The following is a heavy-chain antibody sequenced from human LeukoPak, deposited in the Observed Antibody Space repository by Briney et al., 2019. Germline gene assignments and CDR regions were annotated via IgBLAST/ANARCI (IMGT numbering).Heavy chain of an antibody. J-gene: IGHJ4*02. CDR3: ARKTTGYYFDY. CDR2: INHSGST. D-gene: IGHD4-17*01. V-gene: IGHV4-34*01. CDR1: GGSFSGYY. Sequence: SETLSLTCAVYGGSFSGYYWSWIRQPPGKGLEWIGEINHSGSTNYNPSLKSRVTISVDTSKNQFSLKLSSVTAADTAVYYCARKTTGYYFDYWGQGTLVSVSS.